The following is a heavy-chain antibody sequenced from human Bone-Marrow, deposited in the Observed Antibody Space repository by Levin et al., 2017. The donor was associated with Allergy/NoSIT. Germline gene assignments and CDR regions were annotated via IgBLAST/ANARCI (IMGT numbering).Heavy chain of an antibody. CDR2: ISYDGTNT. J-gene: IGHJ4*02. V-gene: IGHV3-30*18. CDR3: AKDSSLEPLDY. D-gene: IGHD1-1*01. Sequence: LSLTCAASGFTFSNYGIHWVRQAPGKGLEWVAVISYDGTNTYYADSVKGRFNISRDNSKNTLYLQMNSLRADDTAVYYCAKDSSLEPLDYWGQGTLVTVSS. CDR1: GFTFSNYG.